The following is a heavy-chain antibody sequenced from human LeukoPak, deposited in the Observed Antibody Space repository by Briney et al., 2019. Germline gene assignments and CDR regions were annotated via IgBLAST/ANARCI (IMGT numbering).Heavy chain of an antibody. CDR3: VLDYSGSGSYYRGY. CDR1: GITVSSNF. CDR2: LFTDYSA. D-gene: IGHD3-10*01. Sequence: GGSLRLSCAASGITVSSNFMYWVRQAPGKGLQCVSVLFTDYSAYYADSVKGRFTISRDNSKNTLYLQMDSLRVEDTAVYYCVLDYSGSGSYYRGYWGQGTLVTVSS. V-gene: IGHV3-66*01. J-gene: IGHJ4*02.